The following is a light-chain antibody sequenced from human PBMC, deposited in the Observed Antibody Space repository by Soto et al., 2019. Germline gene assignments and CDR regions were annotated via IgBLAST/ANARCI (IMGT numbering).Light chain of an antibody. CDR1: ENIRTA. J-gene: IGKJ5*01. Sequence: EIVMTQSPATLSVPPGDRVTLSCRASENIRTALAWYQQKPGQATSLLIYGGSIRAADIPARFSGSGSGTEFTLTISPLQSEDFAVYYCQQYDDWPTITFGQGTRLEIK. CDR3: QQYDDWPTIT. V-gene: IGKV3-15*01. CDR2: GGS.